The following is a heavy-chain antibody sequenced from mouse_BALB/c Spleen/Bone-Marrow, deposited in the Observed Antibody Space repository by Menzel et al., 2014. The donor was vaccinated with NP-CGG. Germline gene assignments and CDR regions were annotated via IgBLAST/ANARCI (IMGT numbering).Heavy chain of an antibody. CDR3: ARDGNYRYAMDY. V-gene: IGHV1S81*02. Sequence: QVQLKQSGAGLVKPGASVKPSCMASGFTFTSYWIHWVRQRPGQGPEWIGEINPSNGRTNYNEKVKSKATLTEDKSSSTAYMQHSGLKAQDSAVYPCARDGNYRYAMDYWGQGTSVTVSS. CDR2: INPSNGRT. CDR1: GFTFTSYW. D-gene: IGHD2-1*01. J-gene: IGHJ4*01.